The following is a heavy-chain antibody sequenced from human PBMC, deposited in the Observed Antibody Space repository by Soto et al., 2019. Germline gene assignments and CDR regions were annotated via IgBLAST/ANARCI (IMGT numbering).Heavy chain of an antibody. J-gene: IGHJ6*02. D-gene: IGHD3-10*01. V-gene: IGHV3-30*18. Sequence: QVQLVESGGGVVQPGRSLRLSCAASGFTFSSYGMHWVRQAPGKGLEWVAVISYDGSNKYYADSVKGRFTISRDNSKNTLYLQMNSLRAEDTAVYYCAKDLPGVRGVIDYYYGMDVWGHGTTVTVSS. CDR2: ISYDGSNK. CDR1: GFTFSSYG. CDR3: AKDLPGVRGVIDYYYGMDV.